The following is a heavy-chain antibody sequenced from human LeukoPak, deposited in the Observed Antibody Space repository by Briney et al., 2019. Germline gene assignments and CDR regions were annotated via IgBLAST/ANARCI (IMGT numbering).Heavy chain of an antibody. J-gene: IGHJ4*02. CDR2: IYYSGTT. Sequence: PSETLSLTCTVSGGSISSYYWNWIRQPPGKGLEWIGYIYYSGTTDYNPSLKSRVTISVDTSKNQFSLKLSSVTAADTAVYYCARGVYIAAAQYGYWGQGTLVTVSS. D-gene: IGHD6-13*01. CDR3: ARGVYIAAAQYGY. V-gene: IGHV4-59*01. CDR1: GGSISSYY.